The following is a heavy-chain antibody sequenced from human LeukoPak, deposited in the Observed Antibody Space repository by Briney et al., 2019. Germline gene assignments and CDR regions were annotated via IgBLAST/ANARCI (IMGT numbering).Heavy chain of an antibody. CDR2: ISGSGGNV. CDR1: GFTFSSYG. J-gene: IGHJ4*02. CDR3: ATYRQVLLPFES. Sequence: GGTLRLSCAASGFTFSSYGMSWVRQAPGKGLEWVSSISGSGGNVYYAGSVRGRFTISRDNSKSTLSLQMNSLRAEDTAIYYCATYRQVLLPFESWGQGTLVTVSS. D-gene: IGHD5-18*01. V-gene: IGHV3-23*01.